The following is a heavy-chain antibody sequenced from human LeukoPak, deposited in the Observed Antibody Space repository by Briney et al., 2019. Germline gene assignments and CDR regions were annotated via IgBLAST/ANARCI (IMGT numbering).Heavy chain of an antibody. CDR2: IYTSGST. Sequence: SQTLSLTCTVSGGSISSGSYYWSWIRQPAGKGLEWIGRIYTSGSTNYNPSLKSRVTISVDTSKNQFSLKLSSVTAADTAVYYCARAKGLQNPWSDPWGQGTLVTVSS. D-gene: IGHD4-11*01. J-gene: IGHJ5*02. CDR1: GGSISSGSYY. V-gene: IGHV4-61*02. CDR3: ARAKGLQNPWSDP.